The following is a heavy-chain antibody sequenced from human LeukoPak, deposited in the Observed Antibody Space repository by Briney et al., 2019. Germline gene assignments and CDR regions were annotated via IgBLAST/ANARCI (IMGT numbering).Heavy chain of an antibody. Sequence: GGSLRLSCAASGFTFSSNGMSWVRQAPGKGLEWVSAISGSGGSTYYADFMKGRFTISRDNSKNTLYLQMNSLRAEDTAVYYCARDRVGATLYFDYWGQGTLVTVSS. J-gene: IGHJ4*02. V-gene: IGHV3-23*01. CDR1: GFTFSSNG. CDR2: ISGSGGST. CDR3: ARDRVGATLYFDY. D-gene: IGHD1-26*01.